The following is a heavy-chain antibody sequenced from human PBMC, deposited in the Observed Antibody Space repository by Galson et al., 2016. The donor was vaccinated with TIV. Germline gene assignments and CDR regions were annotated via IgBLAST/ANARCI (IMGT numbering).Heavy chain of an antibody. CDR2: FDPEDGKT. V-gene: IGHV1-24*01. Sequence: KVSCKVSGYTLTEVAMYWVRQAPGKGLEWMGGFDPEDGKTIYAQRFQGRVTMTEDTSTDTAYMELSSLRSEDTAVYYCATDVSTHYFDTSGYSPLGFWGQGTLVVASS. CDR1: GYTLTEVA. J-gene: IGHJ4*02. D-gene: IGHD3-22*01. CDR3: ATDVSTHYFDTSGYSPLGF.